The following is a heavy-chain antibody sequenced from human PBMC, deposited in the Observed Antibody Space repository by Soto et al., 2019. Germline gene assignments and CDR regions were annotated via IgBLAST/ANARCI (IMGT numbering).Heavy chain of an antibody. CDR3: ARAGGDYVPITDYYYYYMDV. J-gene: IGHJ6*03. D-gene: IGHD4-17*01. Sequence: ASVKVSCKASGYTFTSYGISWVRQAPGQGLEWMGWISAYNGNTNYAQKLQGRVTMTTDTSTSTAYMELRSLRSDDTAVYYCARAGGDYVPITDYYYYYMDVWGKGTTVTVSS. V-gene: IGHV1-18*01. CDR1: GYTFTSYG. CDR2: ISAYNGNT.